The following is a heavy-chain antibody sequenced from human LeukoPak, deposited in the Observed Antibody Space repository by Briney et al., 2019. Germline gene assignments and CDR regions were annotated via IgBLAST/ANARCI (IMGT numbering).Heavy chain of an antibody. CDR3: ARRKGGSYSDYYYYMDV. Sequence: GESLKISCKGSGYSFTSYWIGWVRQMPGKGLEWMGIIYPGDSDTRYSPFFQGQVTISADKSISTAYLQWSSLKASDTAMYYCARRKGGSYSDYYYYMDVWGKGTTVTVSS. D-gene: IGHD1-26*01. CDR1: GYSFTSYW. V-gene: IGHV5-51*01. CDR2: IYPGDSDT. J-gene: IGHJ6*03.